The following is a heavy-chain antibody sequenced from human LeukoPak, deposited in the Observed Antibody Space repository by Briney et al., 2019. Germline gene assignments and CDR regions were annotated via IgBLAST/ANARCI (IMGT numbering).Heavy chain of an antibody. CDR2: ISGSGGST. D-gene: IGHD6-13*01. CDR1: GFTFSSYG. CDR3: AKILGIAAAGVFDY. J-gene: IGHJ4*02. V-gene: IGHV3-23*01. Sequence: GGSLRLSCAASGFTFSSYGMSWVRQAPGQGLEWVSAISGSGGSTNYADSVKGRFTISRDNSKNTLYLQMNSLRAEDTAVYYCAKILGIAAAGVFDYWGQGTLVTVSS.